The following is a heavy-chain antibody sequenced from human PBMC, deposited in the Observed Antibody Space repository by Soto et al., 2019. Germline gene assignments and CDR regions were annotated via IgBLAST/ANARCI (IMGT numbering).Heavy chain of an antibody. Sequence: QVQLVESGGGLVKPGGSLRLSCAASGFTFSDYYMSWIRQAPGKGLERVSYISSSSSYTNYADSVKGRFTISRDNAKNSLYLQMNSLRAEDTAVYYCASSGDGDYVDYWGQGTLVTVSS. D-gene: IGHD4-17*01. CDR1: GFTFSDYY. CDR3: ASSGDGDYVDY. V-gene: IGHV3-11*05. J-gene: IGHJ4*02. CDR2: ISSSSSYT.